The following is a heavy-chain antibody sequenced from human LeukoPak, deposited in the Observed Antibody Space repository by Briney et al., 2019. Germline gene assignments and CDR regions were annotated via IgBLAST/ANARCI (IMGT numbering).Heavy chain of an antibody. V-gene: IGHV4-59*01. Sequence: SETLSLTCTDSGGSLSSYYWSWIRQPPGKGLEWIGYVYYSGSTNYNPSPKSRVTISVDTSKNQFSLKLSSVTAADTAVYYCATDPSIVGADYMDVWGKGNTVTVSS. D-gene: IGHD1-26*01. J-gene: IGHJ6*03. CDR1: GGSLSSYY. CDR2: VYYSGST. CDR3: ATDPSIVGADYMDV.